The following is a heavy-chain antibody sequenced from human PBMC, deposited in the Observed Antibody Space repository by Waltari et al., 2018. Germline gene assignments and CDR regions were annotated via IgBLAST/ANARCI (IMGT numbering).Heavy chain of an antibody. CDR1: GFTLSSFW. V-gene: IGHV3-7*01. CDR2: TNRDGNEK. CDR3: ARHDWDDRIFDY. D-gene: IGHD1-1*01. J-gene: IGHJ4*02. Sequence: EVQLVESGGGLVQPGGSLRLSCAASGFTLSSFWMSWVRRAPGKGLEWVANTNRDGNEKYYVDSVKGRFTISRDNAKNSLFLQMNDLRAEDTAVYYCARHDWDDRIFDYWGQGTLVTVSS.